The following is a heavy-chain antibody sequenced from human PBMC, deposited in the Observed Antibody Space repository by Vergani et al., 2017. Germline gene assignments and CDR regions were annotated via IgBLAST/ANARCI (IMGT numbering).Heavy chain of an antibody. J-gene: IGHJ1*01. CDR2: ISYDVTQK. CDR3: ATKSCCTPGCQIGYFKE. CDR1: GITSRYYG. Sequence: VHLVESGGGVVTHGRSLRLSCVVSGITSRYYGMHWVRQAPGKGLDWVAVISYDVTQKYYGDSVKGRFNISRDNSKSTLYLQMNILRTEDTAVYYCATKSCCTPGCQIGYFKEWGQGTLVTVSS. D-gene: IGHD1-1*01. V-gene: IGHV3-30*03.